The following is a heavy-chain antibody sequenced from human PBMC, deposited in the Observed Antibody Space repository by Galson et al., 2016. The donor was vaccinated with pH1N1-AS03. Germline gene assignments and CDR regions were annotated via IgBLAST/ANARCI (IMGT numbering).Heavy chain of an antibody. CDR3: ARHAQDYLCGSYRYYDY. J-gene: IGHJ4*02. Sequence: SETLSLTCTVSGGSITSSSSYWGWIRQPPGKGLEWIVGIHYRGTTYYNTSLTSRITISVYTSKNQFSLRLSSLTAADKAVYYCARHAQDYLCGSYRYYDYWGQGTLGT. CDR2: IHYRGTT. D-gene: IGHD3-16*02. CDR1: GGSITSSSSY. V-gene: IGHV4-39*01.